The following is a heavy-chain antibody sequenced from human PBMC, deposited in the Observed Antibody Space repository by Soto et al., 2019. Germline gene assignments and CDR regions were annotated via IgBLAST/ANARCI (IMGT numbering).Heavy chain of an antibody. V-gene: IGHV3-23*01. CDR3: AKDRPRYSSELNWFDP. J-gene: IGHJ5*02. CDR2: ISGRGGST. CDR1: GFSFRRYA. Sequence: GGSLRVSCSASGFSFRRYAMSWVRQAPGKGLEWVSAISGRGGSTCYADSVKGRFTISRDNSKNTLHLQMNSLRAEDTAVYYCAKDRPRYSSELNWFDPWGQGTLVTVSS. D-gene: IGHD6-19*01.